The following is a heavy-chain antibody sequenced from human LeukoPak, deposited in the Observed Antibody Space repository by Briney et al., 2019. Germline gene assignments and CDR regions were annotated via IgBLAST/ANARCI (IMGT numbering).Heavy chain of an antibody. CDR2: IYTSGST. CDR3: ARAADYYDSSGYLDY. J-gene: IGHJ4*02. V-gene: IGHV4-61*02. D-gene: IGHD3-22*01. Sequence: PSQTLSLTCTVSGGSISSGSYYWSWIRQPAGKGLEWIGRIYTSGSTNYNPSLKSRVTISVDTYKNQFSLKLSSVSAADTAVYYCARAADYYDSSGYLDYWGQGTLVTVSS. CDR1: GGSISSGSYY.